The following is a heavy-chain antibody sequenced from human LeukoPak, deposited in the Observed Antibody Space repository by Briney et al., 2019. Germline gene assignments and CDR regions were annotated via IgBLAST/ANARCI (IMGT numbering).Heavy chain of an antibody. CDR3: AREGSSGEFDL. Sequence: GGSLRLSCAASGFTFSTYEMNWVRQAPGEGLEWVSYISTSGTAIYYADSVKGRFTISRDNAKNSLFLQLNGLRAEDTALYYCAREGSSGEFDLWGQGTLVTVSS. V-gene: IGHV3-48*03. CDR2: ISTSGTAI. J-gene: IGHJ5*02. CDR1: GFTFSTYE. D-gene: IGHD2-15*01.